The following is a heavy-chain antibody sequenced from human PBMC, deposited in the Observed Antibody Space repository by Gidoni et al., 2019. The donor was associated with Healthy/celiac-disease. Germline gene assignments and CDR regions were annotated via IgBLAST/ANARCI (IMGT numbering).Heavy chain of an antibody. CDR3: AKDSEGNFGVVTYFDY. V-gene: IGHV3-30*18. Sequence: QVQLVESGGGVVQPGRSLRLSCAASGFTFSSYGMHWVRQAPGKGLEWVAVISYDGSNKYYADSVKGRFTISRDNYKNTLYLQMNSLRAEETAVYYCAKDSEGNFGVVTYFDYWGQGTLVTVSS. D-gene: IGHD3-3*01. J-gene: IGHJ4*02. CDR2: ISYDGSNK. CDR1: GFTFSSYG.